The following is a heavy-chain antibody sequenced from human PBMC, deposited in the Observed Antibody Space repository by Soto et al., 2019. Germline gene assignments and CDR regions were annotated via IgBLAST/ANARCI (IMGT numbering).Heavy chain of an antibody. Sequence: QVQLVQSGAEEKKPGASVKVSCKASGYTFTAYAMHWVRQAPGQRLEWMGWINAGNGNTKYSQKFQGRVTITRDTAASTAYMELSSLRSEDTAVYYCARAVAVPADFDYWGQGTLVTISS. D-gene: IGHD6-19*01. J-gene: IGHJ4*02. CDR2: INAGNGNT. V-gene: IGHV1-3*05. CDR3: ARAVAVPADFDY. CDR1: GYTFTAYA.